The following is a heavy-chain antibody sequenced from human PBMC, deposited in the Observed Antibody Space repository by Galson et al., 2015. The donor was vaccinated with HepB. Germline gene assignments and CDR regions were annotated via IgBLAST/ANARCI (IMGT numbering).Heavy chain of an antibody. J-gene: IGHJ4*02. CDR1: GFTFDDYA. CDR3: AKDRGYDMRGVVDY. CDR2: ISWNSGSI. Sequence: SLRLSCAASGFTFDDYAMHWVRQAPGKGLEWVSGISWNSGSIGYADSVKGRFTISRDNAKNSLYLQMNSLRAEDTALYYCAKDRGYDMRGVVDYWGQGTLVTVSS. V-gene: IGHV3-9*01. D-gene: IGHD5-12*01.